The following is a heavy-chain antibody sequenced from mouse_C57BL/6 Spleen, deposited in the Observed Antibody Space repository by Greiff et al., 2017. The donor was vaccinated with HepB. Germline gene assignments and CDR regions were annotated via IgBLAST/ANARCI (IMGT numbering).Heavy chain of an antibody. D-gene: IGHD2-5*01. Sequence: QVQLQQPGAELVKPGASVKMSCKASGYTFTSYWITWVKQRPGQGLEWIGDIYPGSGSTNYNEKFKSKATLTVNTSSSTAYMQLSSLTSVDSAVYYGARSTYCSKAWFAYCGQGTLVTVSA. J-gene: IGHJ3*01. CDR2: IYPGSGST. V-gene: IGHV1-55*01. CDR1: GYTFTSYW. CDR3: ARSTYCSKAWFAY.